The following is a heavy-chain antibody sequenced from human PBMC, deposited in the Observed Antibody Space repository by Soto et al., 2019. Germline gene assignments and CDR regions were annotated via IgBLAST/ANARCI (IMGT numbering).Heavy chain of an antibody. J-gene: IGHJ4*02. Sequence: SLRLSCAVSESIFRGYGMHWVRQAPGKGLEWVAIIRFDGSNIHYADYVMGRFTISRDNSKNMLYLEMNNLRVEDTAVYYCAREWVGVTTLWGFLDYRSQGTLVTV. CDR2: IRFDGSNI. CDR3: AREWVGVTTLWGFLDY. D-gene: IGHD3-22*01. V-gene: IGHV3-33*01. CDR1: ESIFRGYG.